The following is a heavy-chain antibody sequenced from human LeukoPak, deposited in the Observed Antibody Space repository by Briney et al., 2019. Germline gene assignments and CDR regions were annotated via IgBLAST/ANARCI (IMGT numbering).Heavy chain of an antibody. J-gene: IGHJ4*02. CDR3: ARALRMDSGYAPLTS. D-gene: IGHD5-12*01. Sequence: ASVEVFCKASGYTFTSYDINWVRQATGQGPEWRGWMNSNCGNTGHAQKFQGRVTITRNTSISTAYMELSSLSSEDTAVYYCARALRMDSGYAPLTSWGQGTLVTVSS. V-gene: IGHV1-8*03. CDR1: GYTFTSYD. CDR2: MNSNCGNT.